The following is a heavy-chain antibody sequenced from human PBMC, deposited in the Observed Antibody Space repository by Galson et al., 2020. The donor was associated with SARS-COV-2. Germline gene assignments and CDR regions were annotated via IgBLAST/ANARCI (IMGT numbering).Heavy chain of an antibody. D-gene: IGHD1-1*01. CDR1: GFTFSSYG. J-gene: IGHJ5*02. CDR2: ISYDGSNK. CDR3: ARDNTGHWFDP. Sequence: QAGGSLRLSCAASGFTFSSYGMHWVRQAPGKGLEWVAVISYDGSNKYYADSVKGRFTISRDNSKNTLYLQMNSLRAEDTAVYYCARDNTGHWFDPWGQGTLVTVSS. V-gene: IGHV3-30*03.